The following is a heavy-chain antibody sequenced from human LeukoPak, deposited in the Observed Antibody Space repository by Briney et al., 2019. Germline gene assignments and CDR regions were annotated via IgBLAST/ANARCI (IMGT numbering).Heavy chain of an antibody. J-gene: IGHJ4*02. D-gene: IGHD2-8*01. V-gene: IGHV1-2*02. CDR1: GYAFTGYY. CDR2: INPNSGST. CDR3: ARDNGVDIDY. Sequence: ASVKVSCKASGYAFTGYYMHWVRQAPGQGLGWMGWINPNSGSTNFAQKFQGRVTLTRDTSISTAYMELSRLRFDDTAVYYCARDNGVDIDYWGQGTLVTVSS.